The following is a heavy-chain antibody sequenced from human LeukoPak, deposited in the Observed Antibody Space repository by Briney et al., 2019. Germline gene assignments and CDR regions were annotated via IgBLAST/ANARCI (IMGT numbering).Heavy chain of an antibody. CDR3: ARGAASFDY. Sequence: GRSLRLSCAASGFTFGSYAMHWVRQAPGKGLEWVAVISYDGSNKYYADSVKGRFTISRDNSKNTLYLQMNSLRAEDTAVYYCARGAASFDYWGQGTLVTVSS. V-gene: IGHV3-30-3*01. D-gene: IGHD6-25*01. CDR2: ISYDGSNK. CDR1: GFTFGSYA. J-gene: IGHJ4*02.